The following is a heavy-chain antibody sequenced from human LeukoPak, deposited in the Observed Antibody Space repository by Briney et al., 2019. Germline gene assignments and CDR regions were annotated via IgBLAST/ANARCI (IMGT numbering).Heavy chain of an antibody. J-gene: IGHJ3*02. V-gene: IGHV1-8*03. D-gene: IGHD3-22*01. Sequence: ASVKVSCKASGYTFTSYDINWVRQAPGQGLEWMGWMNPNSGNTGYAQKFQGRVTITRNTSISTAYMELSSLRSEDTAVYYCARVHLDSSGSDAFDIWGQGTMVTVSS. CDR1: GYTFTSYD. CDR3: ARVHLDSSGSDAFDI. CDR2: MNPNSGNT.